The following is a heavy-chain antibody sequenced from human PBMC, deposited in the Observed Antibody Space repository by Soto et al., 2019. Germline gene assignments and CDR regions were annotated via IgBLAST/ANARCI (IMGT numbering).Heavy chain of an antibody. CDR2: IYHSGST. J-gene: IGHJ4*02. V-gene: IGHV4-39*07. CDR3: ARALSAARRMGNYFDY. Sequence: PSETLSLTCTVSGGSVSSSSYYLSWVRQPPGKGLEWIGEIYHSGSTNYNPSLKSRVTISVDKSKNQFSLKLSSVTAADTAVYYCARALSAARRMGNYFDYWGQGTLVTVSS. CDR1: GGSVSSSSYY. D-gene: IGHD6-6*01.